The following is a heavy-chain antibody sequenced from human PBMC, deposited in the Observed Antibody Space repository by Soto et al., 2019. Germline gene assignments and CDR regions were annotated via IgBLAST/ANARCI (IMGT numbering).Heavy chain of an antibody. V-gene: IGHV3-74*01. D-gene: IGHD2-8*01. CDR2: IYSEGSST. CDR1: GFTFSSYW. J-gene: IGHJ4*02. CDR3: ERGMNQRYAVDY. Sequence: EVQLVESGGGLVQPGESLRLSCAASGFTFSSYWMHWVRQAPGKGLVWVSRIYSEGSSTNYADSVKGRFTISRDNAKNTLYLQMNSLRAEDTAVYYCERGMNQRYAVDYCGQGTLVTVSS.